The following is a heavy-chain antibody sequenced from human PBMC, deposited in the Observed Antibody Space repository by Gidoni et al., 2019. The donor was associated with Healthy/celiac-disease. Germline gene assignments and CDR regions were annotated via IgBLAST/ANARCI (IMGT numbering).Heavy chain of an antibody. D-gene: IGHD2-2*01. V-gene: IGHV1-69*06. J-gene: IGHJ4*02. CDR3: ARVGCSSTSCYQNFDY. Sequence: QVQLVQSGAEVKKPGSSVKVSCKASGGTFSSYAISWVRQAPGQGLEWMGGIIPIFGTANYAQKCQGRVTITADKSTSTAYMELSSLRSEDTAVYYCARVGCSSTSCYQNFDYWGQGTLVTVSS. CDR2: IIPIFGTA. CDR1: GGTFSSYA.